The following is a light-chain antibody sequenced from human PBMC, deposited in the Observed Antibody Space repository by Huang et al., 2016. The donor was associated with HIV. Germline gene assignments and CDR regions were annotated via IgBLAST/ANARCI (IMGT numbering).Light chain of an antibody. V-gene: IGKV3-20*01. CDR1: QGVSSAY. J-gene: IGKJ4*01. Sequence: EIMLTQSPGTLSLSPGERATLSCRASQGVSSAYLDWYQQKPGQAPRLLISGTSTRATGIPDKFSGSGCGTDFTLTISRLEPEDFAVYYCQQYGNSLLTFGGGTKVGI. CDR3: QQYGNSLLT. CDR2: GTS.